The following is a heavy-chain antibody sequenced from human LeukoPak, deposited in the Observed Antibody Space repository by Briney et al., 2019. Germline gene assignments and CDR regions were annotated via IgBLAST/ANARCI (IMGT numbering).Heavy chain of an antibody. Sequence: GGSLRLSCAASGFTFSSYWMSWVRQAPGKGLEWVANIKQDGSEKYYVDSVKGRFTISRDNAKNSLYLQMNSLRAEDTAVYYCANSRYSSGWYYFDYWGQGTLVTVSS. J-gene: IGHJ4*02. CDR1: GFTFSSYW. V-gene: IGHV3-7*01. D-gene: IGHD6-19*01. CDR2: IKQDGSEK. CDR3: ANSRYSSGWYYFDY.